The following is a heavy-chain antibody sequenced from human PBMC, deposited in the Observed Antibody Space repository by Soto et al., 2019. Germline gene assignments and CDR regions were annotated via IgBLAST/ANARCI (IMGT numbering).Heavy chain of an antibody. V-gene: IGHV4-34*01. CDR1: GGSFRVYY. CDR2: INHSGGT. CDR3: ARGRSATVVTLIFDY. Sequence: SETLSLTCSVYGGSFRVYYWSWIRHPPGEGLEWIGEINHSGGTNYNPSLKSRVTISVDTSKNQFSLKLSSVTAADTAVYYCARGRSATVVTLIFDYWGQGTLVTVS. D-gene: IGHD4-17*01. J-gene: IGHJ4*02.